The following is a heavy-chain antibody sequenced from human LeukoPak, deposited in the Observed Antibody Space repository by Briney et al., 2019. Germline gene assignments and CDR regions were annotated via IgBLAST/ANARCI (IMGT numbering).Heavy chain of an antibody. Sequence: PSQTLSLTCTVSGGSISSGSYYWSWIRQPPGKGLEWIGSIYYSGSTYYNPSLKSRVTISVDTSKNQFSLKLSSVTAADTAVYYCARVAIFEEAFDIWGQGTMVTVSS. J-gene: IGHJ3*02. V-gene: IGHV4-39*01. CDR1: GGSISSGSYY. D-gene: IGHD3-3*01. CDR2: IYYSGST. CDR3: ARVAIFEEAFDI.